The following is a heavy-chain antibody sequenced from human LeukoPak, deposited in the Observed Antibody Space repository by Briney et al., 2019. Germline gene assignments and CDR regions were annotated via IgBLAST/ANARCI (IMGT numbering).Heavy chain of an antibody. J-gene: IGHJ4*02. CDR2: IFYTGSS. CDR3: VRQPYSSGAYYFDY. D-gene: IGHD3-22*01. CDR1: GGSLSGYY. V-gene: IGHV4-59*08. Sequence: SETQSLTCIVSGGSLSGYYWSWIRQPPGKGLEWIGYIFYTGSSKYNPSLKSRVTMSVDTSKNQFSLNLSSVTAADTAVYYCVRQPYSSGAYYFDYWGQGTLVTVSS.